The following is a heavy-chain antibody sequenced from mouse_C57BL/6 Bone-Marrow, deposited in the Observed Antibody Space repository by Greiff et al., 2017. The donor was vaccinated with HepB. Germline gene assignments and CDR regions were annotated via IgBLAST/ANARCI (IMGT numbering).Heavy chain of an antibody. V-gene: IGHV5-17*01. CDR2: ISSGSSTI. J-gene: IGHJ4*01. CDR1: GFTFSDYG. Sequence: EVQLQESGGGLVKPGGSLKLSCAASGFTFSDYGMHWVRQAPEKGLEWVAYISSGSSTIYYADTVKGRFTISRDNAKNTLFLKMTSLRSEDTAMYYCARDGLDYYGSVMDYWGQGTSVTVSS. D-gene: IGHD1-1*01. CDR3: ARDGLDYYGSVMDY.